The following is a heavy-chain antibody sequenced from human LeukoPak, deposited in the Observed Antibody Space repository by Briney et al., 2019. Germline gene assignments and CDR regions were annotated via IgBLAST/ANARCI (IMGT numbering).Heavy chain of an antibody. CDR2: INPSGGST. CDR1: GYTFTSDY. V-gene: IGHV1-46*01. CDR3: ARDQPPYGLEAYYFDY. D-gene: IGHD4-17*01. J-gene: IGHJ4*02. Sequence: GASVKVSCKASGYTFTSDYMHWVRQAPGQGLEWMGIINPSGGSTSYAQKFQGRVTMTRDTSTSTVYMELSSLRSDDTAVYYCARDQPPYGLEAYYFDYWGQGTLVTVSS.